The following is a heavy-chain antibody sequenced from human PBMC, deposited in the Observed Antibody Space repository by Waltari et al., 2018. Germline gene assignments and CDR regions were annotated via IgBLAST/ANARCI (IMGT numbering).Heavy chain of an antibody. CDR2: IYSGGST. D-gene: IGHD5-12*01. CDR3: ARVSSGYDTPEYFQH. J-gene: IGHJ1*01. CDR1: GFTVSSNY. V-gene: IGHV3-53*01. Sequence: EVQLVESGGGLIQPGGSLRLSCAASGFTVSSNYMSCVRQAPVKGLEWVSVIYSGGSTYYADSVKGRFTISRDNSKNTLYLQMNSLRAEDTAVYYCARVSSGYDTPEYFQHWGQGTLVTVSS.